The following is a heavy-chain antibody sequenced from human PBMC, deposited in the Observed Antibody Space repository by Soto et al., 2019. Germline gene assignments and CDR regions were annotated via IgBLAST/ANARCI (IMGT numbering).Heavy chain of an antibody. D-gene: IGHD3-10*01. CDR1: GGTFSSYT. J-gene: IGHJ5*02. CDR2: IIPILGIA. V-gene: IGHV1-69*02. Sequence: ASVKVSCKASGGTFSSYTISWGRQAPGQGLEWMGRIIPILGIANYAQKFQGRVTIAADKSTSTAYMELSSLRSEDTAVYYCARANMVRGDNWFDPWGQGTLVTVSS. CDR3: ARANMVRGDNWFDP.